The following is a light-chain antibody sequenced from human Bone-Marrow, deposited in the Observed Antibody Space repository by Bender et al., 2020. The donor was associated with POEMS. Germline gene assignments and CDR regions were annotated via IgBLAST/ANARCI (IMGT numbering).Light chain of an antibody. CDR3: YSYAGSSTVV. CDR2: EGS. CDR1: SSDVGSYNL. Sequence: QSALTQPASVSGSPGQSITISCTGTSSDVGSYNLVSWYQQHPGKAPKLMIYEGSKRSSGVSNRFSGSKSGNTASLTISGLQAEDEADYYCYSYAGSSTVVFGGGTKVTVL. J-gene: IGLJ2*01. V-gene: IGLV2-23*01.